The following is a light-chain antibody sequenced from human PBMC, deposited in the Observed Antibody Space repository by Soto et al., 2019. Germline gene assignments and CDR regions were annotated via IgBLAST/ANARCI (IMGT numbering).Light chain of an antibody. CDR1: SSDVGAYKY. CDR2: EVI. CDR3: SSYTSTTTLVV. V-gene: IGLV2-14*01. Sequence: QSALTQPASVSGAPGQSITISCTGTSSDVGAYKYVSGYQQHPGKAPKLMIYEVINRPSWVSNRFSGSKSGNTASLTISGLPAEDEADYYCSSYTSTTTLVVFGGGTKLTVL. J-gene: IGLJ2*01.